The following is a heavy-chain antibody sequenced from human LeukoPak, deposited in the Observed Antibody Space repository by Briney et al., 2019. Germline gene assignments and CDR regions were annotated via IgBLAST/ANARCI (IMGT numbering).Heavy chain of an antibody. Sequence: GGSLRLSCAASGFTVSSNYMSWVRQAPGKGLEWVSVIYSGGTTYYADSVEGRFSISRDNSKNTLYLQMNSLRAEDTAVYHYARGRIGAAFDYWGQGTLVTVSS. V-gene: IGHV3-66*01. J-gene: IGHJ4*02. CDR1: GFTVSSNY. D-gene: IGHD6-13*01. CDR3: ARGRIGAAFDY. CDR2: IYSGGTT.